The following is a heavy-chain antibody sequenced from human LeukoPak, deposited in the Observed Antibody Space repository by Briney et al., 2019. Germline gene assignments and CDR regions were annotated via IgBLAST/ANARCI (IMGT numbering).Heavy chain of an antibody. CDR1: GGSISSYY. J-gene: IGHJ4*02. Sequence: SETLSLTCTVSGGSISSYYWSWIRQPPGKGLEWIGEINHSGSTNYNPSLKSRVTISVDTSKNQFSLKLSSVTAADTAVYYCARIYGDYVAKNYWGQGTLVTVSS. CDR2: INHSGST. CDR3: ARIYGDYVAKNY. V-gene: IGHV4-34*01. D-gene: IGHD4-17*01.